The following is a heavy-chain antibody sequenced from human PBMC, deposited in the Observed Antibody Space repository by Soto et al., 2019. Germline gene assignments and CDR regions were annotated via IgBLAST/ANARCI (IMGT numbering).Heavy chain of an antibody. CDR2: VSGSGGST. D-gene: IGHD2-2*01. V-gene: IGHV3-23*01. J-gene: IGHJ4*02. CDR1: GFTFSSYA. CDR3: AKEGGYWFSPRCPRRVDY. Sequence: GGSLRLSCAASGFTFSSYAMSWVRQAPGKGLEWISAVSGSGGSTYYADSVKGRFTISRDNSKNTLDLQMNSLRAEDTAVYYCAKEGGYWFSPRCPRRVDYWGQGTLVTVSS.